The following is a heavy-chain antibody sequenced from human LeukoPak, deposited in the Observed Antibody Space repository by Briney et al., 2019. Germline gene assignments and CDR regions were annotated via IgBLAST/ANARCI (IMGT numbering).Heavy chain of an antibody. Sequence: GGSLRLSCAASGFTVSSNYMSWVRQAPGGGVEWVSVIYSGGSTYYADSVKGRFTISRDNSKNTLYLQMNSLRAEDTAVYYCARDGEQLAFDYWGQGTLVTVSS. CDR1: GFTVSSNY. CDR3: ARDGEQLAFDY. V-gene: IGHV3-53*01. J-gene: IGHJ4*02. D-gene: IGHD6-13*01. CDR2: IYSGGST.